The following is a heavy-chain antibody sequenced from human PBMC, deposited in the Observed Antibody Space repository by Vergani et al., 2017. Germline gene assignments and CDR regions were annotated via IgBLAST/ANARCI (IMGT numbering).Heavy chain of an antibody. Sequence: QVQLQESGPGLVKPSETLSLTCTVSGASVNRANYYWSWVRQSPGTGLEWIASVFHLGTVYYNPSLRSRVRISIDAYNVLSLRLQSVTAADTAVYFCVRDLYSRGPFDVWGQGSLVTVSS. D-gene: IGHD3-22*01. CDR1: GASVNRANYY. CDR2: VFHLGTV. J-gene: IGHJ4*01. CDR3: VRDLYSRGPFDV. V-gene: IGHV4-39*02.